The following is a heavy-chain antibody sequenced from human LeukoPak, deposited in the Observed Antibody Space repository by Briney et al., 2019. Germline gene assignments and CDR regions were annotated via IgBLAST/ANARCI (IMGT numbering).Heavy chain of an antibody. D-gene: IGHD3-22*01. CDR1: GLTFSNYA. Sequence: GGSLRLSCAASGLTFSNYAMNWVRQASGKGLEWVSGITDSGRKTYYADSVKGRFTISRDNAKNSLYLQMNSLRAEDTALYYCAKAYDSSGYYSLVDFWGQGTLVTVSS. CDR2: ITDSGRKT. J-gene: IGHJ4*02. CDR3: AKAYDSSGYYSLVDF. V-gene: IGHV3-23*01.